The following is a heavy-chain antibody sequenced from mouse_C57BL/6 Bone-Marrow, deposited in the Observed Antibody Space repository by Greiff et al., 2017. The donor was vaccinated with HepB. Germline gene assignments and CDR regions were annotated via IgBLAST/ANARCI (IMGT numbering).Heavy chain of an antibody. D-gene: IGHD1-1*01. CDR2: IYPGSGNT. Sequence: QVQLQQSGPELVKPGASVKISCKASGYSFTSYYIHWVKQRPGQGLEWIGWIYPGSGNTKYNEKFKGKATLTADTSSSTAYMQLSSLTSEDSAVYYCAREEGAITTVVANWYFDVWGTGTTVTVSS. J-gene: IGHJ1*03. CDR3: AREEGAITTVVANWYFDV. V-gene: IGHV1-66*01. CDR1: GYSFTSYY.